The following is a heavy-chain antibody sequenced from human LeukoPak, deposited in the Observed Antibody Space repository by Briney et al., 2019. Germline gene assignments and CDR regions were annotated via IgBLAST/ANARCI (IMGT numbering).Heavy chain of an antibody. V-gene: IGHV4-34*01. Sequence: PSETLSLTCAVCGGSFSGYYWSWIRQPPGKGLEWIGEINHSGSTNYNPSLKSRVTISVDTSKNQFSLKLSSVTAADTAVYYCARGYCTNGVCYTWGTFDYWGQGTLVTVSS. CDR1: GGSFSGYY. D-gene: IGHD2-8*01. J-gene: IGHJ4*02. CDR2: INHSGST. CDR3: ARGYCTNGVCYTWGTFDY.